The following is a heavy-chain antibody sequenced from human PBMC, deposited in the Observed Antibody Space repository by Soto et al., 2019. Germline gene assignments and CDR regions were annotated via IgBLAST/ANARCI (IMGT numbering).Heavy chain of an antibody. D-gene: IGHD1-1*01. CDR2: IYYSGST. CDR1: GGSISSYY. CDR3: ARHSLTTGSNYYYYYYMDV. J-gene: IGHJ6*03. Sequence: SETLSLTCTVSGGSISSYYWSWIRQPPGKGLEWIGYIYYSGSTNYNPSLKSRVTISVDTSKNQFSLKLSSVTAADTAVYYCARHSLTTGSNYYYYYYMDVWGQGTTVTVSS. V-gene: IGHV4-59*08.